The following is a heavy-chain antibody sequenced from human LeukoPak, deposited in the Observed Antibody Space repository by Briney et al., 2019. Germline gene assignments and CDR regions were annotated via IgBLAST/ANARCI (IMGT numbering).Heavy chain of an antibody. J-gene: IGHJ3*02. D-gene: IGHD1-26*01. CDR2: FSASGGDT. CDR3: AKDRAVGPTADAFDI. Sequence: GGSLRLSCAASGFTFSTYAINWVRQTPGKGLEWVSGFSASGGDTYYADSVKGRFTISRDNSKNTLYLQMNSLRADDTAVYYCAKDRAVGPTADAFDIWGQGTLVTVSS. V-gene: IGHV3-23*01. CDR1: GFTFSTYA.